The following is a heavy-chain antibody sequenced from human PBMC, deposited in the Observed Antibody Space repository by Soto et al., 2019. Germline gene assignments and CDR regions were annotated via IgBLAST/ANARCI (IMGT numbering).Heavy chain of an antibody. J-gene: IGHJ3*01. CDR3: AHFIVVPPSDVFDV. CDR2: IYWDGEK. Sequence: QITLKESGPALVKPTQTLTLTCTFSGFSLSTSGVGVGWIRQPPGKALEWLALIYWDGEKRYSPSQKSRLAITTDTSKTQVVLTMTNLDPVDTATYYCAHFIVVPPSDVFDVWGQGTMVAVSS. CDR1: GFSLSTSGVG. V-gene: IGHV2-5*02. D-gene: IGHD2-2*01.